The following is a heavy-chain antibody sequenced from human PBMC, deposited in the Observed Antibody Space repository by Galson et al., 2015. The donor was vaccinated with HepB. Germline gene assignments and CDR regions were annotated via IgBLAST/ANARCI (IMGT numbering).Heavy chain of an antibody. Sequence: SVKVSCKASGYRFISYGISWVRQASGQGLEWMGWISAYNGNTNYEQKLQGRVTMTTDTSTSTAYMELRSLRSDDTAVYYCARMYYYGSLRFDPWGQGTLVTVSS. V-gene: IGHV1-18*04. CDR3: ARMYYYGSLRFDP. J-gene: IGHJ5*02. CDR1: GYRFISYG. D-gene: IGHD3-10*01. CDR2: ISAYNGNT.